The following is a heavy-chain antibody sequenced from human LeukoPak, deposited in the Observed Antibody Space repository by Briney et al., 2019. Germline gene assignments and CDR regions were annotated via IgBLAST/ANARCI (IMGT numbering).Heavy chain of an antibody. Sequence: SETLSLTCAVYGGSFSGYYWSWIRQPPGKGLEWIGEINHSGSTNYNPSLKSRVTISVDTSKNQFSLKLSSVTAADTAVYYCARGLPDYGDFGDAFDIWGQGTMVTVSS. V-gene: IGHV4-34*01. CDR1: GGSFSGYY. D-gene: IGHD4-17*01. CDR2: INHSGST. J-gene: IGHJ3*02. CDR3: ARGLPDYGDFGDAFDI.